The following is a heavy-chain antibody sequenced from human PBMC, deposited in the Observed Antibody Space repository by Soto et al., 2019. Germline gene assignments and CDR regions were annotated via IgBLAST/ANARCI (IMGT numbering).Heavy chain of an antibody. D-gene: IGHD4-17*01. CDR3: ARVYGDPPYYFDY. Sequence: GESLKISCAASGFTFSDYYMSWIRQAPGKGLEWVSYISSSGSTIYYADSVKGRFTISRDNAKNSLYLQMNSLRAEDTAVYYCARVYGDPPYYFDYWGQGTLVTVSS. CDR1: GFTFSDYY. CDR2: ISSSGSTI. V-gene: IGHV3-11*01. J-gene: IGHJ4*02.